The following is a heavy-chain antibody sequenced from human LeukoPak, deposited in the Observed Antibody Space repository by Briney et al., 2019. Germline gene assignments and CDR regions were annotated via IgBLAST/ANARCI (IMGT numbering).Heavy chain of an antibody. D-gene: IGHD6-19*01. V-gene: IGHV1-8*01. J-gene: IGHJ4*02. CDR3: ARGLFSVVGIHFDY. Sequence: DSVTVSCKASGYTFTSYDINWVRQATEQGLEWMGWMKPNSGNTTYTQNFQDRVSMPMNTSISTAYMELRSLRSDDTAVYYCARGLFSVVGIHFDYWGQGTLVTVSS. CDR1: GYTFTSYD. CDR2: MKPNSGNT.